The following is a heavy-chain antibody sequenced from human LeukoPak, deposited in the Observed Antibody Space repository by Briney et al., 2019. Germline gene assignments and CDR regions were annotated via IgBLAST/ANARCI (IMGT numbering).Heavy chain of an antibody. CDR2: ISGWGGST. Sequence: PGGSLRLSCAASGFTFCSYAMSWVRQAAGKGLEWVSAISGWGGSTYYTASVKGQFTISTDNSKNTLYLQMNSLRAEDTAVYYCAKGYRDTAMVTFFDYWGQGTLVTVSS. CDR1: GFTFCSYA. V-gene: IGHV3-23*01. D-gene: IGHD5-18*01. J-gene: IGHJ4*02. CDR3: AKGYRDTAMVTFFDY.